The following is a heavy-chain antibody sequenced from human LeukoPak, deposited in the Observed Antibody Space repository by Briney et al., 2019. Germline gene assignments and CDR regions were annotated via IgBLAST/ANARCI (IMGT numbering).Heavy chain of an antibody. Sequence: GESLKISCKGSGYSFTSYWIGWVRQMPGKGLEWMGIIYPGDSDTRYSPSFQGQVTISADKSISTTYLQWSSLKASDTAMYYCARSRDQESELPRFGELFSYREWGQGTLVTVSS. CDR1: GYSFTSYW. J-gene: IGHJ4*02. D-gene: IGHD3-10*01. V-gene: IGHV5-51*01. CDR2: IYPGDSDT. CDR3: ARSRDQESELPRFGELFSYRE.